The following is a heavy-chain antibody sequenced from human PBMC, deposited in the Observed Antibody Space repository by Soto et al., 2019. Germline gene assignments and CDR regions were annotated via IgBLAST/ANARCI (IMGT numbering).Heavy chain of an antibody. Sequence: GGSLRLSCAASGFTFSSYDMSWVRQAPGKGLEWVSAISGSGGSTYYADSVKGRFTISRDNSKNTLYLQMNSLRAEDTAVYYCARDYYDFWSGYSIQYYYYYYGMDVWGQGTTVTVSS. D-gene: IGHD3-3*01. CDR3: ARDYYDFWSGYSIQYYYYYYGMDV. V-gene: IGHV3-23*01. CDR2: ISGSGGST. CDR1: GFTFSSYD. J-gene: IGHJ6*02.